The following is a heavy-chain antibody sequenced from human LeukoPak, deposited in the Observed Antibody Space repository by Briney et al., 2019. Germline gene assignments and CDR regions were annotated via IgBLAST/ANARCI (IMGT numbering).Heavy chain of an antibody. CDR3: AREWGLIAVAGGPGY. J-gene: IGHJ4*02. D-gene: IGHD2-21*01. Sequence: GGSLRLSCVASGFSFSKYGMHWVRQAPGKGLQWLAIIWYDGHNKYYADSVKGRFTISRDNSKNTLFLEMNDLKAEDTAVYYCAREWGLIAVAGGPGYWGQGTLVTVSS. V-gene: IGHV3-33*01. CDR2: IWYDGHNK. CDR1: GFSFSKYG.